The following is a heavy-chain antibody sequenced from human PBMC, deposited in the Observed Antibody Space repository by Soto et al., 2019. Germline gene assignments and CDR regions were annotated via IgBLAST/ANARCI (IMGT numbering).Heavy chain of an antibody. CDR2: IIPLFGVP. J-gene: IGHJ4*02. CDR1: GGTFSSYA. CDR3: ARAYSSGWSGDFDY. Sequence: QVQLVQSGAEVKKPGSSVKVSCKSSGGTFSSYAINWVRQAPGQGLEWMGGIIPLFGVPNYAQKFQGRVTITAGDSTTTAYMELSSLRAEDTAVYYCARAYSSGWSGDFDYWDQGILVTVFS. V-gene: IGHV1-69*12. D-gene: IGHD6-19*01.